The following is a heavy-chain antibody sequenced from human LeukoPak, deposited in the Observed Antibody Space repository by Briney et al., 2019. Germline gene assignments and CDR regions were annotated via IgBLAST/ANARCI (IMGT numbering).Heavy chain of an antibody. J-gene: IGHJ4*02. CDR1: GFTFSNAW. V-gene: IGHV3-15*01. Sequence: GGSLRLSCAASGFTFSNAWMSWVRQAPGKWLEWVGRIKSKTDGGTTDYAAPVKGRFTISRDDSKNTLYLQMNSLRAEDAAVYYCAKAPVTSCRGAFCYPFDSWGQGTLVTVSS. D-gene: IGHD2-15*01. CDR2: IKSKTDGGTT. CDR3: AKAPVTSCRGAFCYPFDS.